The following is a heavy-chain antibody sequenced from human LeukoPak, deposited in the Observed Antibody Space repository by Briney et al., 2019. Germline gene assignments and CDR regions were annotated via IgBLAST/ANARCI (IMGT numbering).Heavy chain of an antibody. CDR2: ISPDGGNT. CDR1: GFTFSSYA. Sequence: GSLRLSCSASGFTFSSYAMHWVRQAPGKGLEYVSAISPDGGNTYYADSVKGRFSISRDNSKNTLYLQMSSLRPEDTAVYYCVPKGTEGYWSQGTLVTVSS. CDR3: VPKGTEGY. J-gene: IGHJ4*02. V-gene: IGHV3-64D*06.